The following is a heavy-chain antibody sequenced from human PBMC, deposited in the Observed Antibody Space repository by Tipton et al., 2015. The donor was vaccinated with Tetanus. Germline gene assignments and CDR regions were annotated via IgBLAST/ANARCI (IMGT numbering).Heavy chain of an antibody. D-gene: IGHD4-17*01. CDR2: IYYSGST. J-gene: IGHJ3*02. Sequence: LRLSCTVSGGSISSYYWSWIRQPPGKGLEWIGYIYYSGSTNYNPSLKSRVTISVDTSKNQFSLKLSPVTAADTAVYYCARPFRNDYGDYGDAFDIWGQGTMVTVSS. V-gene: IGHV4-59*01. CDR3: ARPFRNDYGDYGDAFDI. CDR1: GGSISSYY.